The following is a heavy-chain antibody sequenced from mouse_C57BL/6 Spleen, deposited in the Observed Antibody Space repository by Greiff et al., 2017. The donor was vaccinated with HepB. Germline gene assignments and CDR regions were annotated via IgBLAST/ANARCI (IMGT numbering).Heavy chain of an antibody. CDR3: ARDHPIYYDYDGWYFDV. CDR1: GFTFSSYA. Sequence: EVQGVESGGGLVKPGGSLKLSCAASGFTFSSYAMSWVRQTPEKRLEWVATISDGGSYTYYPDNVKGRFTISRDNAKNNLYLQMSHLKSEDTAMYDCARDHPIYYDYDGWYFDVWGTGTTVTVSS. J-gene: IGHJ1*03. V-gene: IGHV5-4*01. CDR2: ISDGGSYT. D-gene: IGHD2-4*01.